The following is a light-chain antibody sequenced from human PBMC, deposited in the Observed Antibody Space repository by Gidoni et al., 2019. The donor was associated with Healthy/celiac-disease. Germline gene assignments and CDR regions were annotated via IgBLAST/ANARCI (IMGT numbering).Light chain of an antibody. J-gene: IGKJ3*01. Sequence: IVMTQSPDSLAGSRGERATINCKSSQSVLYSSNNKNYLAWYHQKPGQPPKLLIYWASTRESGVPDRFSGSGSGTDFTLTISSLQAEDVAVYYCQQCYSIPFTFGHGTKVDIK. CDR3: QQCYSIPFT. CDR2: WAS. CDR1: QSVLYSSNNKNY. V-gene: IGKV4-1*01.